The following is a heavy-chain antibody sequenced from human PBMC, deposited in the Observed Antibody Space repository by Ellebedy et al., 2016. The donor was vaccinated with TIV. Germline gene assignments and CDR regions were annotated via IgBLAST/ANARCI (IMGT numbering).Heavy chain of an antibody. V-gene: IGHV4-39*02. J-gene: IGHJ4*02. CDR1: GCSISSSSYY. D-gene: IGHD3-10*01. CDR3: ARNGLSGIPAVDY. CDR2: IYYSVTT. Sequence: MPSETLSLTGTVSGCSISSSSYYWGSIRPPPGMALAWIGRIYYSVTTYYNPSLKRRVTISVDTSKNHFSLKLSSVTAADTAVYYWARNGLSGIPAVDYWGQGTLVTVSS.